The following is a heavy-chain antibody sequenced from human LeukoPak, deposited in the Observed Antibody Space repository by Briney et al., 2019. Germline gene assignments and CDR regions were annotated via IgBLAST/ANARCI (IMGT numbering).Heavy chain of an antibody. CDR2: IYNSGST. J-gene: IGHJ4*02. CDR1: GGSMNNYY. Sequence: SETLSLTCTVSGGSMNNYYWSWIRQPPGKGLEWIGYIYNSGSTNYNPSLKSRVTISGDTSKNQFSLKLSSVTAADTAVYYCARGRLGELSNWGQGTLVTVSS. CDR3: ARGRLGELSN. D-gene: IGHD3-16*02. V-gene: IGHV4-59*12.